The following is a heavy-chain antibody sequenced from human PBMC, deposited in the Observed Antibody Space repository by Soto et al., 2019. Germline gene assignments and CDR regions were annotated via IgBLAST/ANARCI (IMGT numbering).Heavy chain of an antibody. V-gene: IGHV4-4*02. D-gene: IGHD3-10*01. CDR3: VGERGSIKVRGPFDI. J-gene: IGHJ3*02. Sequence: QVQLQESGPGLVKPSGTLSLTCTVTNGSISSNNWWSWVRQSPGKGLEWIGEIYHGGSTNFNPSLMSRVTISLDTSRNQFSLRLRSVTAADTAVYYCVGERGSIKVRGPFDIWSQGTLVTVSS. CDR2: IYHGGST. CDR1: NGSISSNNW.